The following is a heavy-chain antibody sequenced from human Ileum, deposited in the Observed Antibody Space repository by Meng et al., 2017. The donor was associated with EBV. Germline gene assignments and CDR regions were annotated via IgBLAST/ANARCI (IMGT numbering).Heavy chain of an antibody. V-gene: IGHV6-1*01. CDR2: TYYRSNWYN. CDR3: ARDSSSSAYSPFDY. D-gene: IGHD3-22*01. Sequence: HVPPPPAGRGLVEHSPTLSLACSISVDSVSSNSVAGNWIRQCRPRGLEWLGRTYYRSNWYNDYAVSVKSRITIIPDTSKNQFSLQLNSVTPEDTAVYYCARDSSSSAYSPFDYWGQGTLVTVSS. CDR1: VDSVSSNSVA. J-gene: IGHJ4*02.